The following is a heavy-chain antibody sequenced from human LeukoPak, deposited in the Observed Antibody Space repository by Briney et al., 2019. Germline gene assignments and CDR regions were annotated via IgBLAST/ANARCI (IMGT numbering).Heavy chain of an antibody. Sequence: SETLSLTCAVYDGSFSVYYWSWIRQPPGKGLEWMGEINHSGSTNYNLSLKSRVTISVDTSKNQFSLKLSSVTAADTAVYYCARAYPNIAVAGRRLGFDYWGQGTLVTVSS. D-gene: IGHD6-19*01. CDR2: INHSGST. J-gene: IGHJ4*02. V-gene: IGHV4-34*01. CDR1: DGSFSVYY. CDR3: ARAYPNIAVAGRRLGFDY.